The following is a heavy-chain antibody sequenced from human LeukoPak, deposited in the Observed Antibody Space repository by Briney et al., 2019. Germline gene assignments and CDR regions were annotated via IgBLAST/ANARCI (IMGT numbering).Heavy chain of an antibody. V-gene: IGHV1-18*01. CDR2: ISTNNGNT. CDR3: ARGGEQTNDQLDY. J-gene: IGHJ4*02. CDR1: GYTFTNYV. Sequence: GASVKVSCKASGYTFTNYVINWVRQAPGQGLEWMGWISTNNGNTNYAQKLQGRVTMTTDTSTSTAYMELRSLRSDDTAVYYCARGGEQTNDQLDYWGQGTLVTVSS. D-gene: IGHD1-26*01.